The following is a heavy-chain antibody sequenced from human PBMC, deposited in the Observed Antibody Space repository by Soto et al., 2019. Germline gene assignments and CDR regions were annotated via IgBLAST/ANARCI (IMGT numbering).Heavy chain of an antibody. D-gene: IGHD6-13*01. CDR3: ARSGLIAAATNWFDP. CDR2: IIPIFGTA. CDR1: GGTFSSYA. Sequence: QVQLVQSGAEVKKPGSSVKVSCKASGGTFSSYAISWVRQAPGQGLEWMGGIIPIFGTANYAQKFQGRVTITADKSTSTAYMELSSMRSEDTAVYYCARSGLIAAATNWFDPWGQGTLVTVSS. J-gene: IGHJ5*02. V-gene: IGHV1-69*06.